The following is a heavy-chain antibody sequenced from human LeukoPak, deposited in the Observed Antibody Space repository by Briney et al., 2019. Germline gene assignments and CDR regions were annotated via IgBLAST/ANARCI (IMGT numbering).Heavy chain of an antibody. Sequence: GGSLRLSCAASGFTFSSYSMNWVRQAPGKGLEWVAVISYDGCNKYYADSVKGRFTISRDNSKNTLYLQMNSLRAEDTAVYYCTTGGSSSWHHDAFDIWGQGTMVTVSS. D-gene: IGHD6-13*01. CDR2: ISYDGCNK. CDR1: GFTFSSYS. CDR3: TTGGSSSWHHDAFDI. V-gene: IGHV3-30*03. J-gene: IGHJ3*02.